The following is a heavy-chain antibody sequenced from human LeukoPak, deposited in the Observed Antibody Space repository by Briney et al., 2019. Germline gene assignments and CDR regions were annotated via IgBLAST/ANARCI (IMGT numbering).Heavy chain of an antibody. CDR1: GFNFASNW. V-gene: IGHV3-15*07. CDR2: IKPKTDGETT. Sequence: GGSLRLSCAASGFNFASNWMHWVRQAPGKGLEWVGRIKPKTDGETTEYAAPVKGRFSISRDDSKNMLYLQMNSLKTEDTAVYYCITPLPYSAQGGQGTLVTVSS. CDR3: ITPLPYSAQ. D-gene: IGHD2-21*01. J-gene: IGHJ4*02.